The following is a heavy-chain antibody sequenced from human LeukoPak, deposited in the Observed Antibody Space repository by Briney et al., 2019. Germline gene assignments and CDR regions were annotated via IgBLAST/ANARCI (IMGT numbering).Heavy chain of an antibody. Sequence: PSETLSLTCTVSGGSISSIGYYWGWIRQPPGKGLEWIGNMYYSGSTYYNPSLKSRVNISVDTSKNRYSLNLSSVTAADTAVYYCVGDSSGYYDFDYWGQGALVTVSS. CDR2: MYYSGST. D-gene: IGHD3-22*01. V-gene: IGHV4-39*02. CDR1: GGSISSIGYY. J-gene: IGHJ4*02. CDR3: VGDSSGYYDFDY.